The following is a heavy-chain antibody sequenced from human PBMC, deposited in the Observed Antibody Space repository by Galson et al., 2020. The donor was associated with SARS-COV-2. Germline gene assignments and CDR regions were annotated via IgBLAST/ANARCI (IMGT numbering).Heavy chain of an antibody. CDR3: ARVASGWAHYYYYTNDG. J-gene: IGHJ6*04. CDR1: GGSISSGGYS. V-gene: IGHV4-30-2*01. CDR2: IDHSGST. Sequence: SETLSLTCPVSGGSISSGGYSWSWIRQPPGKGLEGIGYIDHSGSTYYNPSLKSRGTISVDRSKNQFSLKLSSVTAADTADYYCARVASGWAHYYYYTNDGWGKGTTITISS. D-gene: IGHD6-19*01.